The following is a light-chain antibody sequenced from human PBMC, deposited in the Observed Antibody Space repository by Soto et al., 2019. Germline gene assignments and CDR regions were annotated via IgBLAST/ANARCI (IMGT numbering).Light chain of an antibody. V-gene: IGLV2-14*01. CDR3: SSYTSSSTLDVV. Sequence: QSVLTQPASVSGSPGQSVTISCTGTSSDVGGYNYVSWYQQHPGKAPKLMIYDVSNRPSGVSNRFSGSKSGNTASLTISGLQAEDEADYYCSSYTSSSTLDVVFGGGTELIVL. CDR1: SSDVGGYNY. J-gene: IGLJ2*01. CDR2: DVS.